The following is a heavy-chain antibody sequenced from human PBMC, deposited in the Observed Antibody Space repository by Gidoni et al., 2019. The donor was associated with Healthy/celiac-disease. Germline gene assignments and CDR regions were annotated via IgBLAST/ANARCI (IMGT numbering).Heavy chain of an antibody. CDR3: ARGGGGHWIYAPRAYLEY. J-gene: IGHJ4*02. V-gene: IGHV1-46*01. D-gene: IGHD1-7*01. Sequence: QVHLVQSGAEVRKPGASVKASCKASGYTFISYYMHWVRQAPGQGLGWMGTINPSGGSATYAQKFQDRVTMTRDTSTSTVYMELSSLTSDDTAVYYCARGGGGHWIYAPRAYLEYWGQGALVTVSS. CDR2: INPSGGSA. CDR1: GYTFISYY.